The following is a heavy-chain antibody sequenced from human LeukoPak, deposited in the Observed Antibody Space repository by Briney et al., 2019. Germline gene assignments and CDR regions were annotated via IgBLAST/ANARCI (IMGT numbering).Heavy chain of an antibody. CDR1: GGSISSSNW. D-gene: IGHD6-19*01. CDR2: IYHSGST. V-gene: IGHV4-4*02. CDR3: ARDFSGWSNAFDI. J-gene: IGHJ3*02. Sequence: SETLSLTCAVSGGSISSSNWWSWVRQPPGKGLEWIGEIYHSGSTNYNPSLKSRVTISVDKSKNQFSLKVNSVTAADTAVYYCARDFSGWSNAFDIWGQGTMVTVSS.